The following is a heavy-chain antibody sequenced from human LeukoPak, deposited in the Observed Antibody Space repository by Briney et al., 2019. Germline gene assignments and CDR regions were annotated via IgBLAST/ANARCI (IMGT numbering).Heavy chain of an antibody. J-gene: IGHJ4*02. Sequence: GGSLRLSCAASGFTFSIYAMHWVRQAPGKGLEWVAVISYDGINKYYADSVKGRFTVSRDNSKNTLYLQMNSLRAEDTAVYYCARDLVGGWDDSSGYYYGYFDYWGQGTLVTVSS. CDR2: ISYDGINK. D-gene: IGHD3-22*01. CDR1: GFTFSIYA. CDR3: ARDLVGGWDDSSGYYYGYFDY. V-gene: IGHV3-30-3*01.